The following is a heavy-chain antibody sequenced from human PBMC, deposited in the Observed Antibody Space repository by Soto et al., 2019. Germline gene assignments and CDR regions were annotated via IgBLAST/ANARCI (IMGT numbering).Heavy chain of an antibody. CDR1: SFTFDEFS. CDR3: AKDDHCSGGGCYGGFDS. J-gene: IGHJ4*02. Sequence: VELVESGGGLIQPGRSLRLSCAASSFTFDEFSMHWVRQVPGKGPEWVSGISWNNHVIGYAGSVKGRFTISRDNAKNSLFLQMNGLRSEDTALYYCAKDDHCSGGGCYGGFDSWGQGVLVTVSP. V-gene: IGHV3-9*01. CDR2: ISWNNHVI. D-gene: IGHD2-15*01.